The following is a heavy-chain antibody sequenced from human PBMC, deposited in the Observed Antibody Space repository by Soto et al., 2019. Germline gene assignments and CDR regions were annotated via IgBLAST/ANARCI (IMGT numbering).Heavy chain of an antibody. CDR1: GFTFSSYA. CDR2: ISYDGSNK. CDR3: ARDPHPEGGSYSSWFGP. J-gene: IGHJ5*02. Sequence: QVQLVESGGGVVQPGRSLRLSCAASGFTFSSYAMHWVRQAPGKGLEWVAVISYDGSNKYYADSVKGRFTISRDNSKNTLYLQMNSRRAEDTAVYYCARDPHPEGGSYSSWFGPWGQGTLVTVSS. D-gene: IGHD1-26*01. V-gene: IGHV3-30-3*01.